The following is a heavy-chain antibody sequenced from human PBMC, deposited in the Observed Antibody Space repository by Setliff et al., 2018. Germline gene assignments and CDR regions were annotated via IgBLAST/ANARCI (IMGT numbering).Heavy chain of an antibody. CDR2: IYYSGST. CDR3: ARQQQLVIGSTAYYYYGMDV. Sequence: SLTCTVSGGSISSSSYYWGWIRQPPGKGLEWIGIIYYSGSTYYNPSLKSRVTISVDTSKNQFSLKLSSVTAADTAVYYCARQQQLVIGSTAYYYYGMDVWGQGTTVTVSS. D-gene: IGHD6-13*01. J-gene: IGHJ6*02. CDR1: GGSISSSSYY. V-gene: IGHV4-39*07.